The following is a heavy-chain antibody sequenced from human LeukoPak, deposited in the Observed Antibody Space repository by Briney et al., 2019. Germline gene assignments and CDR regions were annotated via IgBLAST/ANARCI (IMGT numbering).Heavy chain of an antibody. Sequence: SETLSLTCTVSGGSISSSSYYWGWIRQPPGKGLEWIGSIYYSGSTYYNPSLKSRVTISVDTSKNQFSLKLSPVTAADTAVYYCARSTGSLWFGELLSAPDYWGQGTLVTVSS. J-gene: IGHJ4*02. V-gene: IGHV4-39*01. CDR3: ARSTGSLWFGELLSAPDY. CDR2: IYYSGST. D-gene: IGHD3-10*01. CDR1: GGSISSSSYY.